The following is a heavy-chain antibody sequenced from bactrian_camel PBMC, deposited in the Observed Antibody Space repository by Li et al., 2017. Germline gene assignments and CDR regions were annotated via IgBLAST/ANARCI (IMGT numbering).Heavy chain of an antibody. CDR2: ICRDDSI. V-gene: IGHV3S67*01. CDR1: GYMDRNYC. D-gene: IGHD4*01. Sequence: DVQLVESGGGSVQAGGSLTLSCEAPGYMDRNYCMGWFRQAPEKQREGVAVICRDDSIDYADSVKGRFTISQDTAKYSLYLQMNNLQLEDTGMYYCVITAAGYSDYIYRIAQRARVKGRGTQVTVS. J-gene: IGHJ4*01.